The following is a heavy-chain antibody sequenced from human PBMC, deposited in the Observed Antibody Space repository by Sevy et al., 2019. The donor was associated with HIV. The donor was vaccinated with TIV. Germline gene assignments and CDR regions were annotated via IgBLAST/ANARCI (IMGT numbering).Heavy chain of an antibody. Sequence: GGSLRLSCAASGFTFDDYAMHWVRQAPGKGLEWVSGISWNSGSIGYADSMKGRFTISRDNAKNSLYLQMNSLRAEDTVLYYCAKDSGDYGDSFFDYWGQGTLVTVSS. J-gene: IGHJ4*02. CDR1: GFTFDDYA. D-gene: IGHD4-17*01. CDR2: ISWNSGSI. V-gene: IGHV3-9*01. CDR3: AKDSGDYGDSFFDY.